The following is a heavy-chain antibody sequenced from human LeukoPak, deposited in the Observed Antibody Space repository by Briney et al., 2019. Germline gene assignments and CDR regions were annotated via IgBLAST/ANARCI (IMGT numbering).Heavy chain of an antibody. Sequence: GGSLRLSCAASGFTFSSYAMHWVRQAPGKGLEWVAVMSYDGSNKYYADSVKGRFTISRDNSKNTLYLQMNSLRAEDTAVYYCARTRCSGGRCYSYYFDYWGQGTLVTVSS. CDR2: MSYDGSNK. CDR3: ARTRCSGGRCYSYYFDY. D-gene: IGHD2-15*01. J-gene: IGHJ4*02. V-gene: IGHV3-30*04. CDR1: GFTFSSYA.